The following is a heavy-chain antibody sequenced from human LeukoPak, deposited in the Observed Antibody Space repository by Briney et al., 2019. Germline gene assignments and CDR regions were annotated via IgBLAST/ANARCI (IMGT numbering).Heavy chain of an antibody. J-gene: IGHJ4*02. Sequence: SETLSLTCTVSGGSISSYYWSWIRQPPGKGLEWIGYIYYSGSTNYNPSLKSRVTISVDTSKNQFSLKLSSVTAADTAVYYCARMRGIAVAGLDYWGQGILVTVSS. D-gene: IGHD6-19*01. CDR3: ARMRGIAVAGLDY. V-gene: IGHV4-59*01. CDR1: GGSISSYY. CDR2: IYYSGST.